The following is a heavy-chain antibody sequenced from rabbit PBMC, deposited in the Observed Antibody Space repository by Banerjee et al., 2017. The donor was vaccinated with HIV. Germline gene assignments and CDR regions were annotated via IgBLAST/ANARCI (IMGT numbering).Heavy chain of an antibody. CDR2: IYGGSSGIT. D-gene: IGHD4-1*01. J-gene: IGHJ3*01. CDR3: ARITDNSGMAL. CDR1: GFSFSSRYW. Sequence: QEQLEESGGDLVKPEGSLTITCTASGFSFSSRYWICWVRQAPGKGLELIACIYGGSSGITDYASWVNGRFTISKTSSTTVTLQMTSLTAADTATYFCARITDNSGMALWGQGTLVTV. V-gene: IGHV1S45*01.